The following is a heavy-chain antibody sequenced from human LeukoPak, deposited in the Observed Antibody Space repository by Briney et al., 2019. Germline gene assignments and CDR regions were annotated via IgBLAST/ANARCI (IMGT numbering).Heavy chain of an antibody. D-gene: IGHD3-10*01. J-gene: IGHJ5*02. Sequence: GEALKIPCQGSGYSFTSYWIGWVRQMPAKGLEWMGMIYPGDSDTRYSPSFQGQVTISADKSISTAYLQSRSLQASDTAMYYCARLRGVRAPFDPWGQGTLVTVSS. V-gene: IGHV5-51*01. CDR1: GYSFTSYW. CDR2: IYPGDSDT. CDR3: ARLRGVRAPFDP.